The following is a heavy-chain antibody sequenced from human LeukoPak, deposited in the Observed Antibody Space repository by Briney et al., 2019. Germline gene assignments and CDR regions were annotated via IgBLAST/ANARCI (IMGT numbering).Heavy chain of an antibody. CDR2: MIPNSGNT. J-gene: IGHJ4*02. D-gene: IGHD3-22*01. V-gene: IGHV1-8*01. CDR3: ARGRGYYDSSGYYFDY. CDR1: GFTFTSYD. Sequence: ASVKVSCKASGFTFTSYDINLVRQATGQGLEWMGWMIPNSGNTGYAQKFQGRVTRTRNTSISTAYMELSSLRSEDTAVYYCARGRGYYDSSGYYFDYWGQGTLVTVSS.